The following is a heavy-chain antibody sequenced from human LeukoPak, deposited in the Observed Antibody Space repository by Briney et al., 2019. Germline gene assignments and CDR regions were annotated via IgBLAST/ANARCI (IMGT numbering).Heavy chain of an antibody. V-gene: IGHV3-23*01. CDR3: AKDRGKGYYDSSGYFIDY. Sequence: GGSLRLSCAASGFTFSSYAMSWVRQAPGKGLEWVSAISGSGGSTYYADSVKGRFTISRDNSKNTLYLQMNSPRAEDTAVYYCAKDRGKGYYDSSGYFIDYWGQGTLVTVSS. CDR2: ISGSGGST. J-gene: IGHJ4*02. D-gene: IGHD3-22*01. CDR1: GFTFSSYA.